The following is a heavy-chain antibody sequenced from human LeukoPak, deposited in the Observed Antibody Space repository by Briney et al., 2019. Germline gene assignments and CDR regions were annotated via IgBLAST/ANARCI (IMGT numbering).Heavy chain of an antibody. Sequence: GGSLRLSCAASGFTFSSYAMHWVRQAPGKGLEWVAVISYDGSNKYYADSVKGRFTISRDNSKNTLYLQMNSLRAEDTAVYYCARDGRSKLWYQTPTYWGQGTLVTVSS. CDR2: ISYDGSNK. V-gene: IGHV3-30*04. D-gene: IGHD5-18*01. J-gene: IGHJ4*02. CDR3: ARDGRSKLWYQTPTY. CDR1: GFTFSSYA.